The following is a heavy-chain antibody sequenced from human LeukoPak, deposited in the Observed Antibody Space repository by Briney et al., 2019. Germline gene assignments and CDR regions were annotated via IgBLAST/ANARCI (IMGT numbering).Heavy chain of an antibody. J-gene: IGHJ5*02. CDR3: ARISSIAAAENNWFDP. CDR2: INPSGGST. CDR1: GYTFTNYY. D-gene: IGHD6-6*01. Sequence: ASVKVSCKASGYTFTNYYMHWVRQAPGQGPEWVGMINPSGGSTSNAQKFQGRVTMTRDTSTSTVYMELSSLRSEDTAVYYCARISSIAAAENNWFDPWGQGTLVTVSS. V-gene: IGHV1-46*01.